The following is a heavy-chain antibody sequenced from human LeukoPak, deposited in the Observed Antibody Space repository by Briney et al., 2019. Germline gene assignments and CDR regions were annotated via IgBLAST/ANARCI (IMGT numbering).Heavy chain of an antibody. CDR2: IYPGDSDI. Sequence: GESLKISCKGSGYTFTNYYIGWVRQTPGKGLEWMGIIYPGDSDIRYSPSFQGQVTISADKSISTAYLQWNSLKASDTAMYYCARVDCSGGSCYSWFGFYHYGLDVWGQGTTVTVSS. D-gene: IGHD2-15*01. CDR1: GYTFTNYY. J-gene: IGHJ6*02. CDR3: ARVDCSGGSCYSWFGFYHYGLDV. V-gene: IGHV5-51*01.